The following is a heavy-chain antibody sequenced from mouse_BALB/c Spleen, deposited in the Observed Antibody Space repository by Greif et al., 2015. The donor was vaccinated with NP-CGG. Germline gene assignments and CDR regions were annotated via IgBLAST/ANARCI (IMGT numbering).Heavy chain of an antibody. CDR2: INPSNGGT. V-gene: IGHV1S81*02. CDR3: TRSGYYFWFAY. CDR1: GYTFTSYY. Sequence: QVQLQQPGAELVKPGASVKLSCKASGYTFTSYYMYWVKQRPGQGLEWIGEINPSNGGTNFNEKFKSKATLTVDKPSSTAYMHLSSLTSEDSAVYYCTRSGYYFWFAYWGQGTLVTVSA. J-gene: IGHJ3*01. D-gene: IGHD2-3*01.